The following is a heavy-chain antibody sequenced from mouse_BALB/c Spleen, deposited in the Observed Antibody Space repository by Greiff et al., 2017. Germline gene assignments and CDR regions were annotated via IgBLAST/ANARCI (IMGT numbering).Heavy chain of an antibody. J-gene: IGHJ4*01. D-gene: IGHD2-3*01. CDR2: IDTSDSYT. Sequence: QVQLKQSGAELVMPGASVKMSCKASGYTFTDYWMHWVKQRPGQGLEWIGAIDTSDSYTSYNQKFKGKATLTVDESSSTAYMQLSSLTSEDSAVYYCARSDGYFLAMDYWGQGTSVTVSS. V-gene: IGHV1-69*01. CDR1: GYTFTDYW. CDR3: ARSDGYFLAMDY.